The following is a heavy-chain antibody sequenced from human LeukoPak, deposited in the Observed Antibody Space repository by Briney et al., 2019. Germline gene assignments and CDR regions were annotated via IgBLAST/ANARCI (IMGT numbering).Heavy chain of an antibody. V-gene: IGHV3-53*01. J-gene: IGHJ4*02. D-gene: IGHD4-17*01. CDR1: GFTVSSNY. CDR3: AREAVTRNYFDY. CDR2: IYSGGST. Sequence: GGSLRLSCAASGFTVSSNYMSWVRQAPGKGLEWVSVIYSGGSTYYADSVKGQFTISRDNSKNTLYLQMNSLRAEDTAVYYCAREAVTRNYFDYWGQGTLVTVSS.